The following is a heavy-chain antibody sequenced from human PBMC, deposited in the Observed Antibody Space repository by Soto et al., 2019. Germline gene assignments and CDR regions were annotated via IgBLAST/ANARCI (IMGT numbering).Heavy chain of an antibody. J-gene: IGHJ6*02. Sequence: SVKVSCKASGGTFSSYAISWVRQAPGQGLEWMGRIIPIFGTANYAQKFQGRVTITADESTSTAYMELSSLRSEDTAVYYCARDRGYCSSTSCYTYSYGMDVWGQGTTVTVSS. CDR1: GGTFSSYA. D-gene: IGHD2-2*01. CDR2: IIPIFGTA. CDR3: ARDRGYCSSTSCYTYSYGMDV. V-gene: IGHV1-69*13.